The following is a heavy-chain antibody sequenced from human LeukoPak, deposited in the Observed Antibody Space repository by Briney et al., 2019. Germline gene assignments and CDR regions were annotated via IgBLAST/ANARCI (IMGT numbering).Heavy chain of an antibody. CDR2: IYTSGST. V-gene: IGHV4-61*02. D-gene: IGHD4-23*01. CDR3: ARGGMTTVANYFDY. J-gene: IGHJ4*02. CDR1: GGSISSGSYY. Sequence: SETLSLTCTVSGGSISSGSYYWSWIRQPAGKGLEWIGRIYTSGSTYYNPSLKSRVTISVDTSKNQFSLKLSSVTAADTAVYYCARGGMTTVANYFDYWGQGTLVTVSS.